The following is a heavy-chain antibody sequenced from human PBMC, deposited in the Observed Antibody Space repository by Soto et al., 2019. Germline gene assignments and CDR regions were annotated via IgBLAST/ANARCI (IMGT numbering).Heavy chain of an antibody. CDR3: ARDLRKRDESYVRNINV. CDR1: GFTFSDYA. V-gene: IGHV3-30-3*01. Sequence: QEQLVEYGGSVVQPGGSLRPSCTASGFTFSDYAIHWVRQAPGKGLGWVAVILYDGSHKYYAADVRGRFTISRDKSNNTLYLQMTSLRAEETAVYCCARDLRKRDESYVRNINVGGQGTTV. CDR2: ILYDGSHK. J-gene: IGHJ6*02. D-gene: IGHD2-21*01.